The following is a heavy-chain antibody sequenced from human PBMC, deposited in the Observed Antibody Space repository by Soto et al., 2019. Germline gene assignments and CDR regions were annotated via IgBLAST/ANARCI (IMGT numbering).Heavy chain of an antibody. CDR1: GGTFSSYA. Sequence: QVQLVQSGAEVKKPGSSVKVSCKASGGTFSSYAISWVRQAPGQGLEWMGGIIPIFGTANYAQKFQGRVTITADESTSTAYMELSSLRSEDTAVYYCARGLWWRQGGKYYYYGMDVWGQGTTVTVSS. CDR3: ARGLWWRQGGKYYYYGMDV. V-gene: IGHV1-69*01. CDR2: IIPIFGTA. J-gene: IGHJ6*02. D-gene: IGHD2-21*01.